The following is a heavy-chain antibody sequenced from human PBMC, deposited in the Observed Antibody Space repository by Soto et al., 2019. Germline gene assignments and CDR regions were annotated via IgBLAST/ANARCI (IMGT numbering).Heavy chain of an antibody. CDR1: GFTFSSYW. Sequence: GGSLRLSCAASGFTFSSYWMSWVRQAPGKGLEWVANIKQDGSEKYYVDSVKGRFTISRDNAKNSLYLQMNSLRAEDTAVYYCARDGFGFNYDILTGYYNDEYYFDYWGQGTLVTVSS. D-gene: IGHD3-9*01. J-gene: IGHJ4*02. CDR2: IKQDGSEK. V-gene: IGHV3-7*05. CDR3: ARDGFGFNYDILTGYYNDEYYFDY.